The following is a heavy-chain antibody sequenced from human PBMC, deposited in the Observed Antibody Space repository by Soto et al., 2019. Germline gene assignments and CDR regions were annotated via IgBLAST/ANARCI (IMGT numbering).Heavy chain of an antibody. CDR2: IVLGNGNT. V-gene: IGHV1-58*01. CDR3: AARIGNIGWYWLDA. J-gene: IGHJ5*02. CDR1: GFTFTSSA. Sequence: SVKVSCKASGFTFTSSAVQWVRQARGQHLEWIGWIVLGNGNTNYAQKFQGGVTITRDKSTSTAYMDLSRLRSDDTAMYYCAARIGNIGWYWLDAWGQGTKVTVSS. D-gene: IGHD6-19*01.